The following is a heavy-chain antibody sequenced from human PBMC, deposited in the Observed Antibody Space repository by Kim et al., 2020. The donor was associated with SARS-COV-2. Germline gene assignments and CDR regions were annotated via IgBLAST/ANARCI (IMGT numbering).Heavy chain of an antibody. CDR3: ARASRGSGSVY. Sequence: GGSLRLSCAASGFIFSTYSMIWVRQAPGKGLEWLSYISSTSNNIFYADSVKGRFTISRDNSKNSLYLQINSLRDGDTAIYYCARASRGSGSVYWGQGTLVTVSS. J-gene: IGHJ4*02. CDR1: GFIFSTYS. V-gene: IGHV3-48*02. CDR2: ISSTSNNI. D-gene: IGHD3-10*01.